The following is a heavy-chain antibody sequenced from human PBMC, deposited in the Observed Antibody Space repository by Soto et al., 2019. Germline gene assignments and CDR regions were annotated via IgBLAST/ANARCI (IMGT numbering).Heavy chain of an antibody. CDR2: IYDNDST. D-gene: IGHD6-19*01. V-gene: IGHV4-31*03. J-gene: IGHJ4*02. Sequence: PSETLSLTCTVSGGSISSGGYYWSWIRQHPGKGLEWIGYIYDNDSTYYNPSLKSRVTMSVDMSRNQFSLKLSSVTAADTAVYYCARHHMAATDMYFDDRGQGTRVTVSS. CDR3: ARHHMAATDMYFDD. CDR1: GGSISSGGYY.